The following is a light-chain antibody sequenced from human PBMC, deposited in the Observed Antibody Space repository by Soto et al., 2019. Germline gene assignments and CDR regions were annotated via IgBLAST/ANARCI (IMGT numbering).Light chain of an antibody. Sequence: MTQSPATLSVSPGEGATLSCRASQSVSSNLVWYQHKPGQAPRLLIYDASSRATGVQDRFSGSGSGTDFTLTISRLEPEDFAVYYCQHCQPYGDSHPLTFGGGTKVDIK. CDR3: QHCQPYGDSHPLT. CDR2: DAS. V-gene: IGKV3D-20*02. J-gene: IGKJ4*01. CDR1: QSVSSN.